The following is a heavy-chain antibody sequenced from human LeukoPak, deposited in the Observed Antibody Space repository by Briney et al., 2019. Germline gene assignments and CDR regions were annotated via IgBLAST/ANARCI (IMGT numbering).Heavy chain of an antibody. CDR2: INHSGST. CDR1: GGSFSGYY. J-gene: IGHJ6*03. CDR3: ARSSRGRGYSGFRRFYYYMDV. Sequence: SETLSLTCAVYGGSFSGYYWSWIRQPPGKGLEWIGEINHSGSTNYNPSLKSRVTISVDTSKNQFSLKLSSVTAADTAVYYCARSSRGRGYSGFRRFYYYMDVWGKGTTVTASS. D-gene: IGHD5-12*01. V-gene: IGHV4-34*01.